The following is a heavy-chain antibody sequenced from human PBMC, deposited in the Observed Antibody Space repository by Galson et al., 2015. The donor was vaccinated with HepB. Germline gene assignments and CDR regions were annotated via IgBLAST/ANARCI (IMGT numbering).Heavy chain of an antibody. CDR2: IDPSDSRT. D-gene: IGHD2-8*01. Sequence: QSGAEVKKPGESLRISCETSGYRFTSYWITWVRLMPGKGLEWMGRIDPSDSRTNYSPSFQGHVTISVDKSINTAYLQWSSLEASDTSIYYCATKSAFFLGVALDVWGQGTAVTVSS. V-gene: IGHV5-10-1*01. CDR3: ATKSAFFLGVALDV. CDR1: GYRFTSYW. J-gene: IGHJ3*01.